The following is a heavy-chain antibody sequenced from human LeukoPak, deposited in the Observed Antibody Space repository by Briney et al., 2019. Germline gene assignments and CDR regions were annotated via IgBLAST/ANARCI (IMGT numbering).Heavy chain of an antibody. J-gene: IGHJ4*02. CDR2: ISGDGGST. Sequence: HPGGSLRLSCAASGFTFDDYAMHWVRQAPGKGLEWVSLISGDGGSTYYADSVKGRFTISRDNSKNSLYLQMNSLRTEDTALYYCATLPIAAAGTGYFDYWGQGTLVTVS. D-gene: IGHD6-13*01. CDR3: ATLPIAAAGTGYFDY. CDR1: GFTFDDYA. V-gene: IGHV3-43*02.